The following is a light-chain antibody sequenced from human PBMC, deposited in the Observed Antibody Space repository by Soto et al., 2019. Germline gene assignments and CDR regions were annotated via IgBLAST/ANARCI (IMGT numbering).Light chain of an antibody. Sequence: QSALTQPASVSGSPGQSITISCTGTRSDVGGYNYVSWYQQHPGKAPKLIIYEVSNRPSGVSFRFSGSKSGSTASLTVSGLQAEDEADYYCSSYTTITTPVVFGGGTKLTVL. J-gene: IGLJ2*01. V-gene: IGLV2-14*01. CDR1: RSDVGGYNY. CDR2: EVS. CDR3: SSYTTITTPVV.